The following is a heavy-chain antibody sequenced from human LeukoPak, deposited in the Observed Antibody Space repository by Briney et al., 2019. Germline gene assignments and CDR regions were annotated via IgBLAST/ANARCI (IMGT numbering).Heavy chain of an antibody. CDR1: GFTFSSYA. Sequence: GGSLRLSCAASGFTFSSYAMSWVRQAPGKGLEWVSSIGDSGGSTYYADSVKGRFTISRDHSKSTLYLQMNSLRAEDTAIYYCARIRYWSYWGQGTLVTVSS. V-gene: IGHV3-23*01. CDR2: IGDSGGST. J-gene: IGHJ4*02. D-gene: IGHD3-9*01. CDR3: ARIRYWSY.